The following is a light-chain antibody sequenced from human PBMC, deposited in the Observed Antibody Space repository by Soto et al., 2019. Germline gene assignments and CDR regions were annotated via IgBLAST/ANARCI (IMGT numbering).Light chain of an antibody. CDR2: DVS. Sequence: QSALTQPASVSGSPGQSITISWTGTSSDVGGYNYVSWYQQHPGKAPKLMIYDVSNRPSGVSNRFSGSKSGNTASLTISGLQAEDEADYYCSSYTSSSTLVFGTGTHLTVL. V-gene: IGLV2-14*01. J-gene: IGLJ1*01. CDR3: SSYTSSSTLV. CDR1: SSDVGGYNY.